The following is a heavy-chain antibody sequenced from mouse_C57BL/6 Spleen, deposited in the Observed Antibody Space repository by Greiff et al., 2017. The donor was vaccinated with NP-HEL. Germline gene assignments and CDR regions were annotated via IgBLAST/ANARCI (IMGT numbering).Heavy chain of an antibody. D-gene: IGHD1-1*01. V-gene: IGHV1-76*01. CDR1: GYTFTDYY. J-gene: IGHJ2*01. CDR3: ARGRTTYYFDY. CDR2: IYPGSGNT. Sequence: QVQLQQSGAELVRPGASVKLSCKASGYTFTDYYINWVKQRPGQGLEWIARIYPGSGNTYYNEKFKGKATLTAEKSSSTAYMQLSSLTSEDSAVYFCARGRTTYYFDYWGQGTTLTVSS.